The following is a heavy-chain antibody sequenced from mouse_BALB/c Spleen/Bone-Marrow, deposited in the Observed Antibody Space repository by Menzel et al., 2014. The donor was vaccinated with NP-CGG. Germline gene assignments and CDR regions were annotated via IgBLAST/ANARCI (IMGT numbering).Heavy chain of an antibody. CDR2: IWAGGST. Sequence: VMLVESGPGLVAPSQSLSITCTVSGFSLTSYGVHWVRQPPGKGLEWLGVIWAGGSTNYNSALMSRLSISKDNSKSQVFLKMNSLQTDDTAMYYCARDRVYGSHYYAMDYWGQGTSVTVSS. CDR1: GFSLTSYG. D-gene: IGHD1-1*02. V-gene: IGHV2-9*02. J-gene: IGHJ4*01. CDR3: ARDRVYGSHYYAMDY.